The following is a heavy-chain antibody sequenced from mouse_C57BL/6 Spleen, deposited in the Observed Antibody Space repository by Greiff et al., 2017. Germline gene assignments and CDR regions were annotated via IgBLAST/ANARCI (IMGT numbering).Heavy chain of an antibody. J-gene: IGHJ4*01. CDR3: ARRDFPMDY. Sequence: VQRVESGGGLVKPGGSLKLSCAASGFTFSSYAMSWVRQTPEKRLEWVATISDGGSYTYYPDNVKGRFTISRDNAKNNLYLQMSHLKSEDTAMYYCARRDFPMDYWGQGTSVTVSS. D-gene: IGHD3-3*01. CDR2: ISDGGSYT. CDR1: GFTFSSYA. V-gene: IGHV5-4*01.